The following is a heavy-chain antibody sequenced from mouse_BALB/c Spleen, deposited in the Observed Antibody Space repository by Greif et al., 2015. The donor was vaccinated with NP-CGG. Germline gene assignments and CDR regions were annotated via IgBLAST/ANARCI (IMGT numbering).Heavy chain of an antibody. CDR1: GFTFSSFG. D-gene: IGHD2-14*01. CDR2: ISSGSSTI. Sequence: EVQLVESGGGLVQPGGSRKLSCAASGFTFSSFGMHWVRQAPEKGLEWVAYISSGSSTIYYADTVKGRFTISRDNPKNPLFLQMTSLRSEDTAMYYCARDYRYDEAGFAYWGQGTLVTVSA. J-gene: IGHJ3*01. CDR3: ARDYRYDEAGFAY. V-gene: IGHV5-17*02.